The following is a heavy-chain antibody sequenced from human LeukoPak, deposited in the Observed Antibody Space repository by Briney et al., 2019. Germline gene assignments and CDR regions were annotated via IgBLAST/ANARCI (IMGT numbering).Heavy chain of an antibody. CDR2: IIPILGIA. CDR3: ARSRSVTMVRGVLPGGVDY. D-gene: IGHD3-10*01. Sequence: SVKVSCKASGGTFSSYAISWVRQAPGQGLEWMGRIIPILGIANYAQKFQGRVTITADKSTSTAYMELSSLRSEDTAVYYCARSRSVTMVRGVLPGGVDYWGQGTLVTVSS. J-gene: IGHJ4*02. V-gene: IGHV1-69*04. CDR1: GGTFSSYA.